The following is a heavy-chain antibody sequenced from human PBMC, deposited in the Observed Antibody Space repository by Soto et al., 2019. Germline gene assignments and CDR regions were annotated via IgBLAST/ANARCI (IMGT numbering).Heavy chain of an antibody. J-gene: IGHJ4*02. CDR3: AKLPHALLMVYAIDY. D-gene: IGHD2-8*01. V-gene: IGHV3-23*01. CDR1: GFTFSSYA. CDR2: ISGSGGST. Sequence: GGSLRLSCAASGFTFSSYAMSWVRQAPGKGLEWVSAISGSGGSTYYADSVKGRFTMSRDNSKNTLYLQMNSLRAEDTAVYYCAKLPHALLMVYAIDYWGQGTLVTVSS.